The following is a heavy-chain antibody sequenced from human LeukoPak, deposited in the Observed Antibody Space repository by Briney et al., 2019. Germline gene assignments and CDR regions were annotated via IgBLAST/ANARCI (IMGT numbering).Heavy chain of an antibody. D-gene: IGHD3-10*01. Sequence: ESGPTLVKPTQTLTLTCTFSGFSLSTSGVSVGWIRQPPGKALEWLALIYWDDDKRYSPSLKSRLTITKDTSKNQVVLTMTNMDPVDTATYYCAHGDITMVRGVTSLGYWGQGTLVTVSS. V-gene: IGHV2-5*02. J-gene: IGHJ4*02. CDR3: AHGDITMVRGVTSLGY. CDR2: IYWDDDK. CDR1: GFSLSTSGVS.